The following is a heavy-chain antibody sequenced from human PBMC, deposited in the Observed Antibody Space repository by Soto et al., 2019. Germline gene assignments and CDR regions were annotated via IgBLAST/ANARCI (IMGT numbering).Heavy chain of an antibody. D-gene: IGHD5-12*01. Sequence: SETLSLTCTVSGGSISSSSYYWGWIRQPPGKGLEWIGSIYYSGSTYYNPSLKSRVTISVDTSKNQFSLKLSSVTAADTAVYYCANYYIVATIGGFDYSGQGTLVTVSS. J-gene: IGHJ4*02. V-gene: IGHV4-39*01. CDR3: ANYYIVATIGGFDY. CDR1: GGSISSSSYY. CDR2: IYYSGST.